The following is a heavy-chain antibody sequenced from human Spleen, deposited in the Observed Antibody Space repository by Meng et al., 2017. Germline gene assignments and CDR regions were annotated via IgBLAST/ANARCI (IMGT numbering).Heavy chain of an antibody. Sequence: QVQLQQWGAGLLKPSETLSLTCAAYGGSFSGYYWSWIRQPPGKGLEWIGEINHSGSTNYNPSLKSRVTISVDTSKNQFSLKLSSVTAADTAMYYCARATAAAAKGRWFDPWGQGTLVTVSS. J-gene: IGHJ5*02. CDR3: ARATAAAAKGRWFDP. CDR2: INHSGST. D-gene: IGHD6-13*01. CDR1: GGSFSGYY. V-gene: IGHV4-34*01.